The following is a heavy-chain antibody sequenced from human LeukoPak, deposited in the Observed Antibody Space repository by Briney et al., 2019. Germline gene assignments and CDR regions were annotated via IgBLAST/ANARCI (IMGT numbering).Heavy chain of an antibody. V-gene: IGHV3-9*01. CDR3: AKGSSLYVDY. CDR1: GFTFDDYA. D-gene: IGHD6-13*01. CDR2: ISWNSGSI. Sequence: PGGSLRLSCAASGFTFDDYAMHWVRQAPGKGLEWASGISWNSGSIGYADSVKGRFTISRDNAKNSLYLQMNSLRAEDTALYYCAKGSSLYVDYWGQGALVTVSS. J-gene: IGHJ4*02.